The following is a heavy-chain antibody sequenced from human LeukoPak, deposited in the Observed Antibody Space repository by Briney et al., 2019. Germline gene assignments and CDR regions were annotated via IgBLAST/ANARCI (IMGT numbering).Heavy chain of an antibody. CDR1: GGSFSSHY. D-gene: IGHD5-12*01. CDR2: IHTSGST. Sequence: PSETLSLTCIVSGGSFSSHYWSWIRQSAGKGPEWIGRIHTSGSTNYNPSLRSRVTMSVDTSKNQFSLKLTSVAAADTGVYYCARDRTGYIGYEGDPFDISGQGTMVTVSS. V-gene: IGHV4-4*07. J-gene: IGHJ3*02. CDR3: ARDRTGYIGYEGDPFDI.